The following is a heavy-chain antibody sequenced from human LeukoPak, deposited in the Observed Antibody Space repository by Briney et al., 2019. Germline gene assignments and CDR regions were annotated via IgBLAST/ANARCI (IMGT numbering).Heavy chain of an antibody. D-gene: IGHD6-19*01. Sequence: PSETLSLTCTVSGGSISSYYWSWIRQPPGKGLEWIGYIYYSGSTNYNPSLKSRVTISVDTSKNQFSLKLSSVTAADTAVYYCAARELYSSGWYGSFDPWGQGTLVTVSS. CDR2: IYYSGST. V-gene: IGHV4-59*01. J-gene: IGHJ5*02. CDR1: GGSISSYY. CDR3: AARELYSSGWYGSFDP.